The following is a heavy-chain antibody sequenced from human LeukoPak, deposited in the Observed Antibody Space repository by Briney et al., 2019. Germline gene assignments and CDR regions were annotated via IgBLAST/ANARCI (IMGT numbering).Heavy chain of an antibody. CDR1: GYSINSGYY. V-gene: IGHV4-38-2*02. J-gene: IGHJ4*02. Sequence: SETLSLTCTVSGYSINSGYYWGWIRQPPGKGLEWIGSIYYSGSTYYNPSLKSRVTISVDTSKNQFSLKLSSVTAADTAVYYCAREREGPYGYLDYWGQGTLVTVSS. CDR3: AREREGPYGYLDY. CDR2: IYYSGST. D-gene: IGHD4-17*01.